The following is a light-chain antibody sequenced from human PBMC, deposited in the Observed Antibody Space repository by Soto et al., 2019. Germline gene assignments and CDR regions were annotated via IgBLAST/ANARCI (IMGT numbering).Light chain of an antibody. J-gene: IGLJ3*02. Sequence: QSALTQTRSVSGSPGQSVTISCTGSSSDVGNYNYVSWYQQHPGKAPKLIIYDVTKRPAGVPDRFSGSKSGNTASLTISGLHSDDEADYYCCSYAGRQRLFGGGNKLTVL. CDR3: CSYAGRQRL. V-gene: IGLV2-11*01. CDR2: DVT. CDR1: SSDVGNYNY.